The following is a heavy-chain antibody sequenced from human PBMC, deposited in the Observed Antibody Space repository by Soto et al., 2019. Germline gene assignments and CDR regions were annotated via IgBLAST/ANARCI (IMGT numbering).Heavy chain of an antibody. CDR3: ARDQLYYMLRYFDWLLYEPLDI. Sequence: VQLVESGGGVVQPGRSLRLSCAASGFTFSSYAMHWVRLAPGKGLEWVTIISCDGVNKYYADSVKGRFTSSRDNSKNTLDLEMNSLRAEDTAVYYCARDQLYYMLRYFDWLLYEPLDIWGQGTMVTVSS. CDR2: ISCDGVNK. CDR1: GFTFSSYA. D-gene: IGHD3-9*01. J-gene: IGHJ3*02. V-gene: IGHV3-30-3*01.